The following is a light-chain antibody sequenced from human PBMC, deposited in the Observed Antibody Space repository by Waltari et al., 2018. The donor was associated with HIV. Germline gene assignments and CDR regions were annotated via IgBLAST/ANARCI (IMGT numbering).Light chain of an antibody. CDR2: GAS. CDR1: RSVGSS. V-gene: IGKV3-15*01. J-gene: IGKJ1*01. Sequence: EVVMTQSPATLLESPGKTANLSCRASRSVGSSFAWYNQKPGRSPRLLIYGASSRASDAPPTFSGSGAGTDFSLSISSLRSDDVGIYYCQQYSTWPLTFGRGTTVEIK. CDR3: QQYSTWPLT.